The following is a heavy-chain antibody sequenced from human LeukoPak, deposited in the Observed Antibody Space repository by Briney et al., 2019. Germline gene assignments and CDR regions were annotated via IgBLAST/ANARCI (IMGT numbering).Heavy chain of an antibody. CDR1: GGSISSYY. Sequence: SETLSLTCTVSGGSISSYYWSWIRQPPGKGLEWIGCIYYSGSTNYNPSLKSRVTISVDTSKNQFSLKLSSVTAADTAVYYCARRPVDYSSSDHAFDIWGQGTMVTVSS. CDR3: ARRPVDYSSSDHAFDI. J-gene: IGHJ3*02. V-gene: IGHV4-59*01. CDR2: IYYSGST. D-gene: IGHD6-6*01.